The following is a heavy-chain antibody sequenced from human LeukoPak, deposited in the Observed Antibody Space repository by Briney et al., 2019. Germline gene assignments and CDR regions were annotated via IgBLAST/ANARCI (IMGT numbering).Heavy chain of an antibody. D-gene: IGHD2-2*01. CDR3: ARDRGQLRLGDAFDI. Sequence: PSQTLSLTCTVSGGSISSGGYYWSWIRQPPGKGLEWIGYIYHSGSTNYNPSLKSRVTISVDTSKNQFSLKLSSVTAADTAVYYCARDRGQLRLGDAFDIWGQGTMVTVSS. V-gene: IGHV4-30-2*01. CDR2: IYHSGST. J-gene: IGHJ3*02. CDR1: GGSISSGGYY.